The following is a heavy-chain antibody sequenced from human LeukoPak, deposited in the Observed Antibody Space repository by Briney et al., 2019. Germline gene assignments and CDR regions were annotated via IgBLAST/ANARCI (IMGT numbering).Heavy chain of an antibody. CDR2: INSDGSST. CDR3: ARVRQQLDQYYYYYYYMDV. CDR1: GFTFSSYW. Sequence: GGSLRLSCAASGFTFSSYWMHWVRQAPGKGLVWVSRINSDGSSTSYADSVKGRFTISRDNAKNTLYLQMNSLRAEDTAVYYCARVRQQLDQYYYYYYYMDVWGKGTTVTVSS. J-gene: IGHJ6*03. D-gene: IGHD6-13*01. V-gene: IGHV3-74*01.